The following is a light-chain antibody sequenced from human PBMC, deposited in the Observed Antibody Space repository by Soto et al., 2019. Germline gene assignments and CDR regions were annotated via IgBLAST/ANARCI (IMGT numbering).Light chain of an antibody. CDR3: QRYDISPFP. V-gene: IGKV3-20*01. Sequence: EIVLTQSPGTLSLSPGERATLSCRASQSVSSTYLAWYQQQPGQAPRHLIYGASSRATGIPDRFSGSGSGTDFTLTISRLEPEDFAVYYCQRYDISPFPFGQGTKLEIK. CDR1: QSVSSTY. CDR2: GAS. J-gene: IGKJ2*01.